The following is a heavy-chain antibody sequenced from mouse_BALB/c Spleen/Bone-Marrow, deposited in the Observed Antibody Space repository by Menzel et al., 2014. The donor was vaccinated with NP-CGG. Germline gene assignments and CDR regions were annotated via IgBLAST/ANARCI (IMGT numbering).Heavy chain of an antibody. V-gene: IGHV4-1*02. J-gene: IGHJ3*01. D-gene: IGHD1-1*01. CDR2: INPDRSTI. CDR3: ARLSYYGRFAY. CDR1: GFDFSRYW. Sequence: ELKLQESGGGLVQTGGSLILSCAASGFDFSRYWMSWVRQAPGKGLEWIGKINPDRSTINYTPSLKDKFISSSDNAKNTLYLQMSKVRSEDTALCCCARLSYYGRFAYWRQGTLVTSSA.